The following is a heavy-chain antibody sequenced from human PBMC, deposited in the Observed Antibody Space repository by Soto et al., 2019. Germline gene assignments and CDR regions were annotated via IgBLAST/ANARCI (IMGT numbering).Heavy chain of an antibody. CDR1: GFSLSTSAVG. V-gene: IGHV2-5*01. D-gene: IGHD3-10*01. J-gene: IGHJ5*02. CDR2: IYWDDN. Sequence: ITLKESGPTLVKPTQTLTLTCTFSGFSLSTSAVGVGWIRQPPGKALEWLALIYWDDNRYSPSLKSRLTITKDTSKNQVVLTMTNMDPVDTATYSCGYIYYNSGRWDAWGQGTLVTVSS. CDR3: GYIYYNSGRWDA.